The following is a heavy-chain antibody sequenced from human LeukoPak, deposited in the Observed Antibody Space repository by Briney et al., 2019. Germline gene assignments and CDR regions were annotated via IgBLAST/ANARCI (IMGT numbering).Heavy chain of an antibody. CDR1: GFTFSSYA. D-gene: IGHD4-17*01. CDR3: ARSTTVTRSFGY. CDR2: ISSNGGST. Sequence: GGSLRLSCAASGFTFSSYAMHWVRQAPGKGLEYVSAISSNGGSTYYANSVKGRFTISRDNSKNTLYLQMGSLRAEDMAVYYCARSTTVTRSFGYWGQGTLVTVSS. J-gene: IGHJ4*02. V-gene: IGHV3-64*01.